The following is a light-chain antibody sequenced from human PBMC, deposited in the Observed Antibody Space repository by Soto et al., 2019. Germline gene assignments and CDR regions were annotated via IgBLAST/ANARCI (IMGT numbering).Light chain of an antibody. V-gene: IGKV1-39*01. CDR1: QTFSSF. Sequence: DIQMTQSPSSLSASVGDRVTITCRASQTFSSFLNWFQQKPGKAPKLLIYAASTLQSGVPSRFSGSGSGTDFTLAISSLQPEDSATYYCQQTYIAPYTFGQGTKLEIK. CDR2: AAS. J-gene: IGKJ2*01. CDR3: QQTYIAPYT.